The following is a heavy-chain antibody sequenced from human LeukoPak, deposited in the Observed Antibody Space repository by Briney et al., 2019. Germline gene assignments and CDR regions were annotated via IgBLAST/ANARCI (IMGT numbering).Heavy chain of an antibody. CDR2: INPSGGST. V-gene: IGHV1-46*01. CDR3: ARDHLRGGYRHDAFDI. Sequence: ASVKVSCKASGYTFTSYYMDWVRQAPGQGLEWMGIINPSGGSTSYAQKFQGRVTMTRDTSTSTVYMELSSLRSEDTAVYYCARDHLRGGYRHDAFDIWGQGTMVTVSS. CDR1: GYTFTSYY. D-gene: IGHD5-24*01. J-gene: IGHJ3*02.